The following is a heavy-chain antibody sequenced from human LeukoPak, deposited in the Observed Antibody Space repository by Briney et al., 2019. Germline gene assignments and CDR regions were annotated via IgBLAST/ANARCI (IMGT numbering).Heavy chain of an antibody. D-gene: IGHD1-26*01. J-gene: IGHJ4*02. Sequence: PGGSLRLSCAASGLTFSSYSMNWVRQAPGKGLEWVSSISSTSSYISYADSVKGRFTVSRDNAKNSLYLQMNSLRAEDTAVYYCARDGGSGSYSRYFDYWGQGTLVTVSS. CDR3: ARDGGSGSYSRYFDY. CDR1: GLTFSSYS. V-gene: IGHV3-21*01. CDR2: ISSTSSYI.